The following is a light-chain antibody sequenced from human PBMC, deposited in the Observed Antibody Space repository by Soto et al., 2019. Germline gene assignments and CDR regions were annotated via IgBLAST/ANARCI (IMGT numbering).Light chain of an antibody. CDR3: CSDAGRSTYV. V-gene: IGLV2-23*02. CDR2: EVS. Sequence: QSALTQPASVSGSPGQSITISCTVGSYNFVSWYQQHPGKAPKVLICEVSKRPSGVSDRFSGSKSGNTASLTISGLQAEDEADYYCCSDAGRSTYVFGTGTKVTVL. J-gene: IGLJ1*01. CDR1: GSYNF.